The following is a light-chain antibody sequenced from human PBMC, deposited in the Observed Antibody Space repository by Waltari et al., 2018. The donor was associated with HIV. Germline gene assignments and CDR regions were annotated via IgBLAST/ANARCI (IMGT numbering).Light chain of an antibody. Sequence: QSALTQPASMSGSPGQSITISCTGTSSDVGSFNYFSCYQQHPGKAPKLIIFEVSSRPSGVSNRFSGSKSGSTASLTISGLQAEDEADYYCSSYTMDSYVFGTGTKVTVL. CDR2: EVS. CDR1: SSDVGSFNY. J-gene: IGLJ1*01. CDR3: SSYTMDSYV. V-gene: IGLV2-14*03.